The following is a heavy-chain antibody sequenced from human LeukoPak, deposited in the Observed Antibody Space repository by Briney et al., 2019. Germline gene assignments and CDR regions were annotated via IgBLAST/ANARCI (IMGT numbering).Heavy chain of an antibody. CDR1: GFTFSSYA. V-gene: IGHV3-64*05. Sequence: PGGSLRLSCSASGFTFSSYAMHWVRQAPGKGLEYVSSISSSGGNTYYADSLKGRFTISRDNSKTTLYIQINSLRAEDTAVYYCVKVLSGWYPRKLFDYWGQGTLVTVSS. CDR2: ISSSGGNT. CDR3: VKVLSGWYPRKLFDY. D-gene: IGHD6-19*01. J-gene: IGHJ4*02.